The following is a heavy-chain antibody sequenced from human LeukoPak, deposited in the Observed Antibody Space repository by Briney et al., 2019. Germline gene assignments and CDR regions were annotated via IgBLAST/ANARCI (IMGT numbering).Heavy chain of an antibody. J-gene: IGHJ4*02. Sequence: GESLRLSCAASGFTFSDHYMDWVRQAPGKGLEWVGRIRNIANSYSTEYAASVKGRFTISRDDSLNSLFLQINSLKTDDTAVYYCVRVASLTFDYWGQGTLVTVSS. CDR2: IRNIANSYST. D-gene: IGHD3-10*01. V-gene: IGHV3-72*01. CDR3: VRVASLTFDY. CDR1: GFTFSDHY.